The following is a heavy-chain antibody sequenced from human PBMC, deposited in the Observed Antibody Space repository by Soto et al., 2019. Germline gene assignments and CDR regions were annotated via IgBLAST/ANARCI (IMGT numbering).Heavy chain of an antibody. CDR3: ARQLSHICDS. V-gene: IGHV5-51*01. CDR1: GYKFGSAR. J-gene: IGHJ4*02. Sequence: ESLKISCKGVGYKFGSARIGWVRQMPGKGLEWMGIIKPGTSDIRYSPSCRGHVTISADEAVSTAYLQWSSLKASDTAMYYCARQLSHICDSWGQGTLVTVSS. CDR2: IKPGTSDI. D-gene: IGHD3-3*02.